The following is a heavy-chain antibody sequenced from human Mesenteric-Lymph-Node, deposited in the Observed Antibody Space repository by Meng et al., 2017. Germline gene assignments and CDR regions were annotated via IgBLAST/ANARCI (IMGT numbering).Heavy chain of an antibody. D-gene: IGHD3-10*01. Sequence: QVQLVESGGGVVQPGGSLRRSCAASGFTFSSYGMHWVRQAPGKGLEWVAVIWYDGSNKYYADSVKGRFTISRDNSKNTLYLQMNSLRAEDTAVYYCARGEMVRGLDYWGQGTLVTVSS. CDR3: ARGEMVRGLDY. J-gene: IGHJ4*02. CDR2: IWYDGSNK. CDR1: GFTFSSYG. V-gene: IGHV3-33*01.